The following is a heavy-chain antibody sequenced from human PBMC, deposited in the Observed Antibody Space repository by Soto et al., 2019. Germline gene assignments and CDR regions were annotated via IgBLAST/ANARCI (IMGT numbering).Heavy chain of an antibody. Sequence: QVQLVQSGAEVKKPGSSVKVSCKASGGTFGSYAISWVRQAPGQGIEWMGGIIPIPGTANYAQEFQGRVTIAADESTSTAYMELSSLRSEDTAVYYCARSQGSSTSLEIYYYYYYGMDVWGQGTTVTVSS. CDR2: IIPIPGTA. D-gene: IGHD2-2*01. CDR3: ARSQGSSTSLEIYYYYYYGMDV. J-gene: IGHJ6*02. V-gene: IGHV1-69*01. CDR1: GGTFGSYA.